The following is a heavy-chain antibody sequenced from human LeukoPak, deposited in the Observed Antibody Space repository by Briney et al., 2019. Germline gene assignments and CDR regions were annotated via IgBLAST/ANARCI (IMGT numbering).Heavy chain of an antibody. CDR2: INPSGGST. V-gene: IGHV1-46*01. Sequence: ASVKVSCKASGYTFTNYYVHWVRQAPGQGLEWMGIINPSGGSTSYAQKFQGRVTMTRDTSTSTVYMELSSLRFEDTAVYYCARDPYCSSASCTTKHFDYWGQGTLVTVSS. D-gene: IGHD2-2*01. J-gene: IGHJ4*02. CDR3: ARDPYCSSASCTTKHFDY. CDR1: GYTFTNYY.